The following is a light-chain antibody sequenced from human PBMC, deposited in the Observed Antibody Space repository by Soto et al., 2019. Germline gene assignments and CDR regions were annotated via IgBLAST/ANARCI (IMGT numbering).Light chain of an antibody. CDR3: QQTYGTPPT. V-gene: IGKV1-39*01. Sequence: DIPMTQSPSSLSASVGDRVTVTCRASQSINKYLNWYQQKPGKAPKLVIYTTSSLQTGVPARFSGAGSGTDFTLTISNLQPEDYATYYCQQTYGTPPTFGQGTLLEIE. CDR1: QSINKY. CDR2: TTS. J-gene: IGKJ5*01.